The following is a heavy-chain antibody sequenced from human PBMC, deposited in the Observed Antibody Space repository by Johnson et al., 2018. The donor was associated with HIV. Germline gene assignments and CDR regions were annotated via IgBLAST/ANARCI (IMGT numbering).Heavy chain of an antibody. J-gene: IGHJ3*02. Sequence: QVQLVESGGGVVQPGGSLRLSCAASGFTFSTYGIHWVRQAPGKGLEWVSFIRYDGKDKYYADFVQGRFTISRDNSKNTLYLQMNSLRAEDTAVYYCAKDLSSGWYHAFDIWGQGTMVTVSS. CDR1: GFTFSTYG. CDR3: AKDLSSGWYHAFDI. V-gene: IGHV3-30*02. D-gene: IGHD6-19*01. CDR2: IRYDGKDK.